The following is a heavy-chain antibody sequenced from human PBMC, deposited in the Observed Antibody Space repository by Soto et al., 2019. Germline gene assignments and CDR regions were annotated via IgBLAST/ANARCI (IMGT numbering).Heavy chain of an antibody. J-gene: IGHJ6*02. D-gene: IGHD5-12*01. CDR2: ISGRGDSA. V-gene: IGHV3-23*01. CDR1: EFTFSSYA. Sequence: EVQLLESGGGLAQPGGSLRLSCAASEFTFSSYAMSWVRQAPGKGLEWVSAISGRGDSAYYADSVKGRFTISRDNANNTLFLQTNSLRAEDTAVYYCVKQRRDGYNLRDGMDVWGQGTTVTVSS. CDR3: VKQRRDGYNLRDGMDV.